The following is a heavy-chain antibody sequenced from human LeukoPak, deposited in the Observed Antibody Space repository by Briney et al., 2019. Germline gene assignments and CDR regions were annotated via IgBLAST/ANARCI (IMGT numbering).Heavy chain of an antibody. Sequence: SQTLSLTCVISGDSVSSNSAAWNWIKQSPSSGLEWLGSTFYRSKWNNDYAVSVKGRITINPDTSKNHFYLQLNSVTPEDTAVHYCARDRSFGYGSHFDYWGQGTLVTVSS. V-gene: IGHV6-1*01. J-gene: IGHJ4*02. D-gene: IGHD5-18*01. CDR2: TFYRSKWNN. CDR3: ARDRSFGYGSHFDY. CDR1: GDSVSSNSAA.